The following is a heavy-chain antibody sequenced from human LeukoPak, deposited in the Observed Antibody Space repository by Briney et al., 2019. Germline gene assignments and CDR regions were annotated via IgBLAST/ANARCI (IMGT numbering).Heavy chain of an antibody. D-gene: IGHD3-3*01. CDR2: ISYSGST. CDR3: ARDLSGPNYYYYYMDV. V-gene: IGHV4-30-4*08. CDR1: GGSISSGDYY. Sequence: PSQTLSLTCTVSGGSISSGDYYWSWIRQPPGKGPEWIGYISYSGSTYYNPSLRSRITISVDTSKNQFSLRLTSVTAADTAVYYCARDLSGPNYYYYYMDVWGKGTTVTVSS. J-gene: IGHJ6*03.